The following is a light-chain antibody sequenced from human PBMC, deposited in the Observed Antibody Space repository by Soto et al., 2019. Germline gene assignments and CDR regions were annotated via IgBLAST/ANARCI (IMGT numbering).Light chain of an antibody. J-gene: IGKJ2*01. CDR3: QQYNKWPRT. CDR2: AAY. V-gene: IGKV3-15*01. CDR1: QLIHSD. Sequence: EIVMTQSPATLSVSPGERVTLSCGASQLIHSDLGWYQHKPRQPPSLLIYAAYFRATGVPARFIGGGFATEFTLTISDLQSEDFGVYYGQQYNKWPRTFGQGTKVEIK.